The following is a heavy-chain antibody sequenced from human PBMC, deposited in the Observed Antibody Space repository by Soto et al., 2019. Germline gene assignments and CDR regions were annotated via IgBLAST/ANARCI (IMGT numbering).Heavy chain of an antibody. CDR1: GYTFTSYS. CDR2: INTDNGDA. Sequence: GASVKVSCKASGYTFTSYSIHWVRQAPGQGLEWIGWINTDNGDAKYSQKFQGRVTVTRDTSATTAYMEVNSLRAEDTAVYYCARDLKTGYSGYCSGGSCYGFDYWGQGTLVTVSS. CDR3: ARDLKTGYSGYCSGGSCYGFDY. D-gene: IGHD2-15*01. J-gene: IGHJ4*02. V-gene: IGHV1-3*04.